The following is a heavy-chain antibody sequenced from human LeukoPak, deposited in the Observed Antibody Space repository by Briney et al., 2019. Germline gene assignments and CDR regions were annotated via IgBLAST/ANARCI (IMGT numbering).Heavy chain of an antibody. V-gene: IGHV3-23*01. CDR2: ISASGGST. Sequence: GGSLRLSCAASGFTFSNYGMSWVRQAPGKGLEWVSAISASGGSTYYADSVKGRFTISRDNSKNTLYLQMNSLRAEDTAVYHCAKDGTGCGGDCYSDYWGQGTLLTVSS. CDR3: AKDGTGCGGDCYSDY. J-gene: IGHJ4*02. CDR1: GFTFSNYG. D-gene: IGHD2-21*02.